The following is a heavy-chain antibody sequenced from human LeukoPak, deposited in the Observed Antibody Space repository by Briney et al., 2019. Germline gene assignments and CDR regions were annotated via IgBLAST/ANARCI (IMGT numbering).Heavy chain of an antibody. J-gene: IGHJ4*02. CDR3: ARAYCGGDCYLWY. D-gene: IGHD2-21*02. CDR2: IYPGDSDDSDA. CDR1: GFTFSNYW. Sequence: GESLKISCKGSGFTFSNYWIAWVRQMPGKGLEWMGIIYPGDSDDSDAAYSPSFQGQVTISADKSISTAYLQWSSLKASDTAMYYCARAYCGGDCYLWYWGQGTLVTVSS. V-gene: IGHV5-51*01.